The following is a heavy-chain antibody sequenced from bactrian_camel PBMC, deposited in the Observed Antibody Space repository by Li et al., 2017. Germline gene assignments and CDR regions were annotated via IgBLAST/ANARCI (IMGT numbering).Heavy chain of an antibody. CDR2: IAMDGST. Sequence: VQLVESGGGSVQAGGSLSLYCATSGYTKCMAWFRQVPGREREAVASIAMDGSTSYIDAVKGRFTIGKDNVKNTVWLQMNSLKTEDTAMYYCAAVGGGPCYTGGSRSPTEYQYWGQGTQVTVS. CDR3: AAVGGGPCYTGGSRSPTEYQY. D-gene: IGHD2*01. CDR1: GYTKC. V-gene: IGHV3S53*01. J-gene: IGHJ4*01.